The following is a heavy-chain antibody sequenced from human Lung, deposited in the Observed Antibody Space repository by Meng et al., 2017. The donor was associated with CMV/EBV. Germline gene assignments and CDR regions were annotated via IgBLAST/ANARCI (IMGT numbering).Heavy chain of an antibody. CDR1: GYSISSGYY. D-gene: IGHD4-11*01. CDR2: IYHSGST. CDR3: ARSSSTVFWFDP. Sequence: GSLRLSCTVSGYSISSGYYWGWIRQPPGKGLEWIGSIYHSGSTYYNPSLKSRITISVDTSKNQFSLKVSSVTAADTAVYHCARSSSTVFWFDPWGQGTLVTGAS. V-gene: IGHV4-38-2*02. J-gene: IGHJ5*02.